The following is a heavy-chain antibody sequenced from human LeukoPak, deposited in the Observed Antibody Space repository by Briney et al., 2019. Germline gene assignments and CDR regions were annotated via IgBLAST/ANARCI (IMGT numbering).Heavy chain of an antibody. CDR2: IKQDGSEK. CDR1: GFTFSSYW. Sequence: GGSLRPSCAASGFTFSSYWMSWVRQAPGEGLEWVANIKQDGSEKYYVDSVKGRFTISRDNAKKSLYLQMNSLRAEDTAVYYRARALYLAYWGQGTLVTVSS. D-gene: IGHD2-8*01. V-gene: IGHV3-7*01. J-gene: IGHJ4*02. CDR3: ARALYLAY.